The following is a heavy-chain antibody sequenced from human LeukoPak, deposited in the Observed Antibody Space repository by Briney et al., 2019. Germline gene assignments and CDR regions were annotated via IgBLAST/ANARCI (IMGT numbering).Heavy chain of an antibody. CDR3: AREDGDYFDY. J-gene: IGHJ4*02. Sequence: SETLSLTCTVSGGSVSSGSYYWSWIRQPPGKGLEWIGYIYYSGSTNYNPSLKSRVTISADTSKNQFSLKLSSVTAADTAVYYCAREDGDYFDYWGQGTLVTVSS. CDR1: GGSVSSGSYY. V-gene: IGHV4-61*01. CDR2: IYYSGST. D-gene: IGHD4-17*01.